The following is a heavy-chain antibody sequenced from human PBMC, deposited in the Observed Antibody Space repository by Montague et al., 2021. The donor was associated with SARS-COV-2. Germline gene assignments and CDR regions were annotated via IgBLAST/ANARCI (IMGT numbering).Heavy chain of an antibody. V-gene: IGHV4-39*01. CDR2: IYYSGST. Sequence: SETLSLTCTVSGGSISSSSHYWGWIRQPPGKGLEWIGSIYYSGSTYYNPSLKSRVTISVDTSKNQFSLKLSSVTAADTAVFYCARHSGDYTIFGVVIYCMDVWGKGTTVTVSS. CDR1: GGSISSSSHY. D-gene: IGHD3-3*01. CDR3: ARHSGDYTIFGVVIYCMDV. J-gene: IGHJ6*03.